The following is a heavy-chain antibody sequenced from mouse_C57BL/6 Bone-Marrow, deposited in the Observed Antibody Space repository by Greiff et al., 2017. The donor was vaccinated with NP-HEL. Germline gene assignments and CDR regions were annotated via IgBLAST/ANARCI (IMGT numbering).Heavy chain of an antibody. Sequence: VQLQQSGAELARPGASVKLSCKASGYTFTSYGISWVKQRTGQGLAWIGELYPRSGNTYYNEKFKGKATLTADKSSSTAYVELRSLTSEDSAVYFCAVIPDWYFDVWGTGTTVTVSS. CDR1: GYTFTSYG. J-gene: IGHJ1*03. V-gene: IGHV1-81*01. CDR2: LYPRSGNT. CDR3: AVIPDWYFDV. D-gene: IGHD1-1*01.